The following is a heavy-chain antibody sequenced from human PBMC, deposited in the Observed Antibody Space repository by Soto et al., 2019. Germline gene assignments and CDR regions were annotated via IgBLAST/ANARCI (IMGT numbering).Heavy chain of an antibody. CDR1: AFSFSHYA. J-gene: IGHJ4*02. D-gene: IGHD2-21*02. CDR2: ISYDGNIK. V-gene: IGHV3-30-3*02. Sequence: SLRLSCGASAFSFSHYAMHWVRQAPGKGLECVAVISYDGNIKRYADSVKGRFTISRDNSKNTLYLQMNSLRAEDTAVYYCAKTPLVVVTATPFDYWGQGTLVTVSS. CDR3: AKTPLVVVTATPFDY.